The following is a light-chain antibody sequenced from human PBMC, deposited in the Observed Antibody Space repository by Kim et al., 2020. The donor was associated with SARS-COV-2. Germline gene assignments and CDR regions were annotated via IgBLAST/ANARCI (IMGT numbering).Light chain of an antibody. CDR1: DSDVGGHNT. V-gene: IGLV2-14*01. CDR2: NVN. CDR3: SSYTLSQTYV. J-gene: IGLJ1*01. Sequence: LTQPASVSGSPGQSITISCTGTDSDVGGHNTVSWYQQHPGKVPKVIIYNVNKRPSGVSNRISGSKSGNTASLTISGLQAEDEADYYCSSYTLSQTYVFGTGTKVTVL.